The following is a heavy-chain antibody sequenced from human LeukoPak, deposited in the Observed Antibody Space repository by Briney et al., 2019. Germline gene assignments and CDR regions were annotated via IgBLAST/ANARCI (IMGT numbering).Heavy chain of an antibody. V-gene: IGHV4-39*07. Sequence: SETLPLTCTVSGGSISSSSYYWGWIRQPPGKGLEWIGSIYYSGNTYDNPSLKSRVTISVDTSKNQCSLKLSSVTAADTAVYYCARSLVGAMSNFQHWGQGTLVTVSS. D-gene: IGHD1-26*01. CDR1: GGSISSSSYY. CDR3: ARSLVGAMSNFQH. J-gene: IGHJ1*01. CDR2: IYYSGNT.